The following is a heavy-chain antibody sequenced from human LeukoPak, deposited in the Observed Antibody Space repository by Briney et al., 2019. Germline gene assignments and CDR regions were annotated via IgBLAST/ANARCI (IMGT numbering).Heavy chain of an antibody. D-gene: IGHD1/OR15-1a*01. J-gene: IGHJ4*02. V-gene: IGHV3-13*01. CDR1: GFTLSKDD. CDR3: ARDRTPFVAAVED. Sequence: GGSLRLSCAASGFTLSKDDFHWVRKPQGKGLGRVAAIGVTGDTYYADSVKGRFTISREDAANSLYLQMRSLGAGDTAVYYCARDRTPFVAAVEDWGQGTLVTVSS. CDR2: IGVTGDT.